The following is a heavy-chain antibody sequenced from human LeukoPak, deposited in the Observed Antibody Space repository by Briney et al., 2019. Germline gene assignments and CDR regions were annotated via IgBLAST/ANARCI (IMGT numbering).Heavy chain of an antibody. V-gene: IGHV3-30*04. CDR3: AGALGGYYYGLDY. Sequence: GGSLRLSCAASGFTFSSYAMHWVRQAPGKGLEWVAVISYDRSNKYYADSVKGRFTISRDNSKNTLYLQMNSLRAEDTAVYYCAGALGGYYYGLDYWGQGTLVTVSS. CDR1: GFTFSSYA. CDR2: ISYDRSNK. J-gene: IGHJ4*02. D-gene: IGHD3-22*01.